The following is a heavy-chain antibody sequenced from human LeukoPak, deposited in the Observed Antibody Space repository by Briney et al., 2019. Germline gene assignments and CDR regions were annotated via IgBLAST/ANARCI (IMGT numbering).Heavy chain of an antibody. Sequence: PGGSLRLSCAASGFSLSSFWMSWVRQAPGKGLEWVANIKQDGSEKYYVDSVKGRFTISRDNAKNSLYLQLNSLQAEDTAVYYCAREGITAAADYWGQGTLITVSS. CDR1: GFSLSSFW. CDR3: AREGITAAADY. J-gene: IGHJ4*02. CDR2: IKQDGSEK. V-gene: IGHV3-7*01. D-gene: IGHD6-13*01.